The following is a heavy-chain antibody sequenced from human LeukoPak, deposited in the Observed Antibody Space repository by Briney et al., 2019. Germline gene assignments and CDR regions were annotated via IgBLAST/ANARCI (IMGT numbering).Heavy chain of an antibody. D-gene: IGHD3-10*01. CDR2: IYTSGST. CDR3: ARDQWGLWFGGPSYHYYYMDV. CDR1: GGSISSYY. J-gene: IGHJ6*03. V-gene: IGHV4-4*07. Sequence: SETLSLTCTVSGGSISSYYWSWIRQPAGKGLEWIGRIYTSGSTNYNPSLKSRVTMSVDTSKNQFSLKLSSVTAADTAVYYCARDQWGLWFGGPSYHYYYMDVWGKGTTVTISS.